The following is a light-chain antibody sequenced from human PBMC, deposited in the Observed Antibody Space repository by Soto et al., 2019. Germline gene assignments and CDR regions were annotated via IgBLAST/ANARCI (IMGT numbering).Light chain of an antibody. CDR2: SNN. CDR3: GAWDDSLNGVV. J-gene: IGLJ2*01. CDR1: SSNIGSNT. V-gene: IGLV1-44*01. Sequence: QSVLTQPPSASGTPGQRVTISCSGSSSNIGSNTVNWYQQLPGTAPKLLIYSNNQRPSGVPDRFSGSKSVTSASLAISWLQYADEADYYCGAWDDSLNGVVFGGGTKLTVL.